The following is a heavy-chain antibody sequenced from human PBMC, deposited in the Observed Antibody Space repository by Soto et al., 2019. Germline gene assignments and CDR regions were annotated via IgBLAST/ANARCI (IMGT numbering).Heavy chain of an antibody. CDR1: GFTFSRYW. V-gene: IGHV3-74*01. CDR3: ASTAIVLTLDY. J-gene: IGHJ4*02. Sequence: EVQLVESGGGSVQSGGSLRLSCAASGFTFSRYWMHWVRQAPGKGLVWVSRINSDGSSTNYADSVKGRSTISRDNAKNTQYLQMNSLRAEDTAIYYCASTAIVLTLDYWGQGTPVTVSS. D-gene: IGHD5-18*01. CDR2: INSDGSST.